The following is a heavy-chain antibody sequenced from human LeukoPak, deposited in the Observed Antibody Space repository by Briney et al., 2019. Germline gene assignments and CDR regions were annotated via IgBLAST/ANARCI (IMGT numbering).Heavy chain of an antibody. J-gene: IGHJ4*02. CDR3: AKDGGSAVAGLTFDY. V-gene: IGHV3-9*01. CDR2: ISWNSKNI. Sequence: PGGSLRLSCAASGFTFDDYAMHWVRQAPGKGLEWVSGISWNSKNIGYADSVKGRFTISRDNAKNFLYLQMNSLRAEDTALYYCAKDGGSAVAGLTFDYWGQGTLLTVSS. CDR1: GFTFDDYA. D-gene: IGHD6-19*01.